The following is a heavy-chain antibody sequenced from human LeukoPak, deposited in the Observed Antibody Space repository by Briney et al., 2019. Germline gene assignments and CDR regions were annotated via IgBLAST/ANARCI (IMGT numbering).Heavy chain of an antibody. J-gene: IGHJ4*02. Sequence: GGPLRLSCAASGFTFSSYWMSWVRQAPGKGLEWVANIKQDGSEKYYVDSVKGRFTISRDNAKNSLYLQMNSLRAEDTAVYYCARAKGGSYDSSGYYLYYFDYWGQGTLVTVSS. D-gene: IGHD3-22*01. CDR1: GFTFSSYW. CDR3: ARAKGGSYDSSGYYLYYFDY. CDR2: IKQDGSEK. V-gene: IGHV3-7*01.